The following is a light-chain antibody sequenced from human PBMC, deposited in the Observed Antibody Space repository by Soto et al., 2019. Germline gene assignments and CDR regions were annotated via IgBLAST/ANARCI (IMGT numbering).Light chain of an antibody. CDR2: AAS. CDR1: QNINNY. V-gene: IGKV1-39*01. J-gene: IGKJ5*01. Sequence: DIQMTQSPSSLSASVGDRVTITCQASQNINNYLNWYQQKPGRAPKLLIYAASSLQSGVPSRFSGSGSGTDFTLTISSLQPEDFATYYCQQSYSTPITFGQGARPEIK. CDR3: QQSYSTPIT.